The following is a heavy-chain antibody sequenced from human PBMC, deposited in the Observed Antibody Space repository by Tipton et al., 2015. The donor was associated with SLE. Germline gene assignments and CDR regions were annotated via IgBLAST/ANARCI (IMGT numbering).Heavy chain of an antibody. CDR1: GFTFSSYA. V-gene: IGHV3-23*01. CDR2: ISGSGGST. CDR3: AKGDSSSWDYYYGMDV. Sequence: SLRLSCAASGFTFSSYAMSWVRQAPGKGLEWVSAISGSGGSTYYADSVKGRFTISRDNSKNTLYLQMNSLRAEDTAVYYCAKGDSSSWDYYYGMDVWGQGTMVTVSS. J-gene: IGHJ6*02. D-gene: IGHD6-13*01.